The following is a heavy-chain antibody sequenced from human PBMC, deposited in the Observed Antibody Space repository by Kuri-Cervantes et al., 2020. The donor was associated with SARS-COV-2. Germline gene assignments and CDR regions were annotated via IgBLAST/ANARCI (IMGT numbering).Heavy chain of an antibody. Sequence: GGSLRLSCAASGFTFSDYYMSWIRQAPEKGLEWVPYISSNGSTIYYADSVKGRFTISRDNAKNSLYLQMNSLRAEDTAVYYCARDSITMVQGVTSDAFDIWGQGTMVTVSS. CDR3: ARDSITMVQGVTSDAFDI. J-gene: IGHJ3*02. D-gene: IGHD3-10*01. V-gene: IGHV3-11*01. CDR2: ISSNGSTI. CDR1: GFTFSDYY.